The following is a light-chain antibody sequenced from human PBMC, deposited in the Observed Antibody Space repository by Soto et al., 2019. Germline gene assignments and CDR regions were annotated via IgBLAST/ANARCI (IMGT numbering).Light chain of an antibody. CDR3: QQSYFTPRT. CDR1: QSISNY. V-gene: IGKV1-39*01. Sequence: DIQMTQSPSSLSASVGDRVTITCRASQSISNYLNWYQQKPGKAPNLLIYAASSLQSGVPSRFSGSGSGTVFPLTINSLQPEDFAAYYCQQSYFTPRTFGQGTKLEFK. J-gene: IGKJ2*01. CDR2: AAS.